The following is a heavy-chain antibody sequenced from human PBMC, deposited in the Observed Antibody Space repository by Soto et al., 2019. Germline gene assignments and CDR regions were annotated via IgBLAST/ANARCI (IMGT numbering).Heavy chain of an antibody. V-gene: IGHV1-46*01. Sequence: ASVKVCWKASGYTFTGYYMHWVRHAPGQGLEWMGWINPNSDGSTRYAQNFQGRVTMTRDTSTTTVYMELSPLRSDDTAVYYCAREAAVAGTAFDHWGQGTLVTVSS. D-gene: IGHD6-19*01. CDR3: AREAAVAGTAFDH. CDR1: GYTFTGYY. J-gene: IGHJ5*02. CDR2: INPNSDGST.